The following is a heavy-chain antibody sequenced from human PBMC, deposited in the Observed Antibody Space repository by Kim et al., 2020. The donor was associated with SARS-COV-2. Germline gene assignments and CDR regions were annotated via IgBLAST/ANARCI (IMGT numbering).Heavy chain of an antibody. J-gene: IGHJ4*02. V-gene: IGHV3-30*04. CDR1: GFTFSSYA. D-gene: IGHD3-10*01. CDR2: ISYDGSNK. Sequence: GGSLRLSCAASGFTFSSYAMHWVRQAPGKGLEWVAVISYDGSNKYYADSVKGRFTISRDNSKNTLYLQMNSLRAEDTAVYYCARGPEPYYYGSGSYFPFDYWGQGTLVTVSS. CDR3: ARGPEPYYYGSGSYFPFDY.